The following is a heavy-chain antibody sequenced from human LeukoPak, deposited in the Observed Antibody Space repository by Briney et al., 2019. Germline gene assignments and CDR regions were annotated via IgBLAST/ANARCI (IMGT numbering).Heavy chain of an antibody. J-gene: IGHJ4*02. D-gene: IGHD1-26*01. CDR3: ARDVERALHY. CDR2: ISAYNANT. CDR1: GYAFTSYG. V-gene: IGHV1-18*01. Sequence: ASVKVSCKASGYAFTSYGISWVRQAPGQGLEWKGLISAYNANTNYAQRLQGTVTITTDTCASTAYMELRSLRTDETAVYLCARDVERALHYWGQGTLVTVSS.